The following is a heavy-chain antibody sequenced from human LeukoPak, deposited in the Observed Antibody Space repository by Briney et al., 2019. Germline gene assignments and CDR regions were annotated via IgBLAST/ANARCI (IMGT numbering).Heavy chain of an antibody. CDR3: ARQFDY. J-gene: IGHJ4*02. CDR1: GFTFSTYS. V-gene: IGHV3-48*02. CDR2: ISSGSSPI. Sequence: GGSLRLSCAASGFTFSTYSMNWVRQAPAKGLEWVSYISSGSSPIYYADSVKGRFTVSRDNAKNSLYLQMNSLRDEDTAVYYCARQFDYWGQGTLVTVSS.